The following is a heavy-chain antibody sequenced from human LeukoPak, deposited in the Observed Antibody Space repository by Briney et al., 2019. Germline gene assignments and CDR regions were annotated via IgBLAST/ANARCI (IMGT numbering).Heavy chain of an antibody. Sequence: KTSETLSLTCTVSGASISSYYWSWIRQPPGKGLEWIGYLYCSGSTNYNPSLKSRVTISVDTSKNQFSLELSSVTAADTAVYTCARGGRYCSGGRCYETWGQGTLVTVSS. J-gene: IGHJ4*02. D-gene: IGHD2-15*01. CDR1: GASISSYY. V-gene: IGHV4-59*01. CDR3: ARGGRYCSGGRCYET. CDR2: LYCSGST.